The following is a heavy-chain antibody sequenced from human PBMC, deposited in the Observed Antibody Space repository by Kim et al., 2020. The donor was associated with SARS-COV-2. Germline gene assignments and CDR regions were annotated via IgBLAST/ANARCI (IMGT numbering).Heavy chain of an antibody. CDR3: ASAGGSSSYYYYYYGMDV. CDR1: GYTFTGYY. CDR2: INPNSGGT. Sequence: ASVKVSCKASGYTFTGYYMHWVLQAPGQGLEWMGWINPNSGGTNYAQKFQGRVTMTRDTSISTAYMELSRLRSDDTAVYYCASAGGSSSYYYYYYGMDVWGQGTTVTVSS. V-gene: IGHV1-2*02. J-gene: IGHJ6*02. D-gene: IGHD6-6*01.